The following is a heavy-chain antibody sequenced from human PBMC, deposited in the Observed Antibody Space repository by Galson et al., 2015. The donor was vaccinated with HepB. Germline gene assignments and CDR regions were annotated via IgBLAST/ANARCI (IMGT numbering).Heavy chain of an antibody. J-gene: IGHJ6*03. CDR2: IIPLLDMA. V-gene: IGHV1-69*04. Sequence: SVKVSCKASGGTFSSNAIVWVRQAPGQGLEWMGRIIPLLDMANYTQKFRGRVTITADKYTSVAYMELSSLRSEDTAMYYCARGIVKWELGSLNYYFTDVWGKGTTVTVSS. CDR3: ARGIVKWELGSLNYYFTDV. D-gene: IGHD1-26*01. CDR1: GGTFSSNA.